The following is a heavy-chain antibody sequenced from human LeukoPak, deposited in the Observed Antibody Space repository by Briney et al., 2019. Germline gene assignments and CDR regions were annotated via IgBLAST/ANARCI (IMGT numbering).Heavy chain of an antibody. CDR3: AKGQGIGWGRWADY. V-gene: IGHV3-30*04. Sequence: PGGSLRLSCAASGFTFSSYAMHWVRQAPGKGLEWVAFISYDGTNKYFADSVKGRFTISRDNSKNTLYLQMNSLRAEDTAVYYCAKGQGIGWGRWADYWGQGTLVTVSS. CDR1: GFTFSSYA. CDR2: ISYDGTNK. J-gene: IGHJ4*02. D-gene: IGHD3-16*01.